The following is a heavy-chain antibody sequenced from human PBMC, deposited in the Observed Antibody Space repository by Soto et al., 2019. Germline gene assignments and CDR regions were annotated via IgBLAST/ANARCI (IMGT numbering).Heavy chain of an antibody. V-gene: IGHV1-69*13. CDR2: IIPIFGTA. CDR3: ARDPLGIAAAGTGYYYYGMDV. CDR1: GGTFSSYA. Sequence: ASVKVSCKASGGTFSSYAISWVRQAPGQGLEWMGGIIPIFGTANYAQKFQGRVTITADESTSTAYMELSSLRSEDTAVYYCARDPLGIAAAGTGYYYYGMDVWGQGTTVTVSS. J-gene: IGHJ6*02. D-gene: IGHD6-13*01.